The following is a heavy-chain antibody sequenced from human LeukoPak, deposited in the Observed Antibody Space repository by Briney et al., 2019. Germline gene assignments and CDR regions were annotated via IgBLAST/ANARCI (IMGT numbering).Heavy chain of an antibody. J-gene: IGHJ4*02. Sequence: PSETLSLTCTVSVDSISSSNYYWGWIRQPPGKGLEWIASIYYSGSTYYNPSLKSRVTISVDTSKNQFSLKVSSVTAADTAVYYCARQLQIYDFWSGYYAYVDYWGQGTLVTVSS. D-gene: IGHD3-3*01. V-gene: IGHV4-39*01. CDR2: IYYSGST. CDR1: VDSISSSNYY. CDR3: ARQLQIYDFWSGYYAYVDY.